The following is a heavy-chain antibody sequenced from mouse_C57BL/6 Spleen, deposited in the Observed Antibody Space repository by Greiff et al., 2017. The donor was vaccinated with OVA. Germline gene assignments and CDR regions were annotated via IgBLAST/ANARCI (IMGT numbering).Heavy chain of an antibody. J-gene: IGHJ4*01. D-gene: IGHD2-3*01. CDR3: ARDDGYPYYAMDY. CDR1: GFSLTSYG. V-gene: IGHV2-2*01. CDR2: IWSGGST. Sequence: VQVVESGPGLVQPSQSLSITCTVSGFSLTSYGVHWVRQSPGKGLEWLGVIWSGGSTDYNAAFISRLSISKDNSKSQVFFKMNSLQADDTAIYYCARDDGYPYYAMDYWGQGTSVTVSS.